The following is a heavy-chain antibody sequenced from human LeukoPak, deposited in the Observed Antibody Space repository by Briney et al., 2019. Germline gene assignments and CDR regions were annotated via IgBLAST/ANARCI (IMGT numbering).Heavy chain of an antibody. CDR2: IYYGGST. J-gene: IGHJ5*02. CDR1: GGSISSYY. D-gene: IGHD2-21*01. Sequence: PSETLSLTCTVSGGSISSYYWSWIRQPPGKGLEWIGYIYYGGSTNYNPSLKSRVTISVDTSKNQFSLKLSSVTAADTAVYYCAREEGYSSPFDPWGQGTLVTVSS. V-gene: IGHV4-59*01. CDR3: AREEGYSSPFDP.